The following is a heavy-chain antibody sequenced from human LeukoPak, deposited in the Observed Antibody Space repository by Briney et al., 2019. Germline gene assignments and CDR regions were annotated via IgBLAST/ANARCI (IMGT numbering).Heavy chain of an antibody. Sequence: GASVKLSCKASGYTFTSYAMHCVRQAPGQRLEWMGRINAGNGNTKYSQKFQGRVTITRDTSASTAYMELSSLRSEDTAVYYCARVRWFGELNWFDLWGQGTLVTVSS. CDR1: GYTFTSYA. CDR2: INAGNGNT. J-gene: IGHJ5*02. CDR3: ARVRWFGELNWFDL. V-gene: IGHV1-3*01. D-gene: IGHD3-10*01.